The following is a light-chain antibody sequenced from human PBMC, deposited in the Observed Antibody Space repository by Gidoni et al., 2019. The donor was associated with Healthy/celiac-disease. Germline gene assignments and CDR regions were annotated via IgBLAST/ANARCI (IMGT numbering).Light chain of an antibody. CDR2: AAS. CDR3: KQVNSYPIT. J-gene: IGKJ3*01. V-gene: IGKV1-9*01. Sequence: DIHLTQSPSFLSASVGYRVTITCWPSKCISSYLAWYQQKPGKAPKLLIYAASTWPSGVPSRFSGSGSGTEFTLTISRLQPEDVATYYCKQVNSYPITFGPGTKVEIK. CDR1: KCISSY.